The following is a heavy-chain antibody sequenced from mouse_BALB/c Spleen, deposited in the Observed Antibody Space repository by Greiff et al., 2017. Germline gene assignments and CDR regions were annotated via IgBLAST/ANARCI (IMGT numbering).Heavy chain of an antibody. CDR2: INPGSGGT. J-gene: IGHJ3*01. D-gene: IGHD2-1*01. CDR1: GYAFTNYL. V-gene: IGHV1-54*01. CDR3: ARSAYGNYVWFAY. Sequence: QVQLQQSGAELVRPGTSVKVSCKASGYAFTNYLIEWVKQRPGQGLEWIGVINPGSGGTNYNEKFKGKATLTADKSSSTAYMQLSSLTSDDSAVYFCARSAYGNYVWFAYWGQGTLVTVSA.